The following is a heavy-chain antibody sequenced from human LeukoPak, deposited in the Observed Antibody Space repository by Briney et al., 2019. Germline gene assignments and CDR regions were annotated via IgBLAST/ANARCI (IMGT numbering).Heavy chain of an antibody. CDR2: SYYTGST. J-gene: IGHJ4*02. Sequence: SETLSVTCTVSGGSISRSSYYWGWIRQPPGEGLEWIGSSYYTGSTYYNPSLKSRVTISVDPSKNQFSLKLSSVTAADTAVYYCARSRWLQFTYWGQRTLVTVSS. V-gene: IGHV4-39*07. D-gene: IGHD5-24*01. CDR3: ARSRWLQFTY. CDR1: GGSISRSSYY.